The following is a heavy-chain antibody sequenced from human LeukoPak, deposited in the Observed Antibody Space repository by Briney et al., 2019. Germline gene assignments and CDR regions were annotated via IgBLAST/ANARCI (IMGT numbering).Heavy chain of an antibody. Sequence: SGGSLRLSCAASGFTFSSHGMNWVRQPPGKGLEWIGYIYYSGRINYNPSLKSRVTISVDTSKNQFSLKLSSVTAADTAVYYCARIYGSGSYVDYWGQGTLVTVSS. D-gene: IGHD3-10*01. CDR2: IYYSGRI. CDR1: GFTFSSHG. J-gene: IGHJ4*02. CDR3: ARIYGSGSYVDY. V-gene: IGHV4-59*11.